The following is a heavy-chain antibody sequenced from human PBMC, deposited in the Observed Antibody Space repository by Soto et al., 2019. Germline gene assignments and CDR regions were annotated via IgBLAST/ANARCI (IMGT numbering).Heavy chain of an antibody. D-gene: IGHD3-10*01. CDR2: IIPNFDTP. CDR1: GGSFNNYA. V-gene: IGHV1-69*01. J-gene: IGHJ6*02. CDR3: AVAMVREILIFESAGMHV. Sequence: QVHLVQSGAEVKKPGSSVKVSCKTSGGSFNNYAVSWVRQAPGQGLEWMGGIIPNFDTPNYAQKLQDRVTIIADESTGTVYMELGSLRSNDTAVYYCAVAMVREILIFESAGMHVWGQGTTVIVSS.